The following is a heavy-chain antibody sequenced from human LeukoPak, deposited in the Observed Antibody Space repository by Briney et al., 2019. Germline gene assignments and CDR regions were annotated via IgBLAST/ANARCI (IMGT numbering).Heavy chain of an antibody. V-gene: IGHV3-7*01. CDR3: TPLTHYTAYRMDV. Sequence: GGSLRLSCAASGFTFSSYWMSWVRQAPGKGLEWVANIKQDGSEKYYVDSVKGRFTISRDNAKNSLYLQMNSLRAEDTAVYYCTPLTHYTAYRMDVWDKGTTVTVSS. J-gene: IGHJ6*04. CDR2: IKQDGSEK. CDR1: GFTFSSYW. D-gene: IGHD4-11*01.